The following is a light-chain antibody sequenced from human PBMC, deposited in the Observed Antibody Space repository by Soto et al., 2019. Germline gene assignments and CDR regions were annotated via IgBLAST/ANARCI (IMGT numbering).Light chain of an antibody. J-gene: IGKJ1*01. CDR1: QSISSF. V-gene: IGKV1-39*01. CDR3: QQNFSTPRT. Sequence: DIQMTQSPSSLSASVGDRVTITCRASQSISSFLNWYQQKPGKAPKLLIYAASNLQSGVPSRFSGSGSGTDFTLTISSLQPEDFAIYSCQQNFSTPRTFGQGTKVDIK. CDR2: AAS.